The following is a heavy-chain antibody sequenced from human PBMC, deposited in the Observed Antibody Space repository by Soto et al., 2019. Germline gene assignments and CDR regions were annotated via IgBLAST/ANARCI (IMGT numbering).Heavy chain of an antibody. V-gene: IGHV3-23*01. Sequence: GGSLRLSCAASGFTFSSYAMSWVRQAPGKGLEWVSAISGSGGSTYYADSVKGRFTISRDNSKNTLYLQMNSLRAEDTAVYYCAKDEYCSGGSCYPPNFDYWRQGTLATVPS. D-gene: IGHD2-15*01. J-gene: IGHJ4*02. CDR3: AKDEYCSGGSCYPPNFDY. CDR1: GFTFSSYA. CDR2: ISGSGGST.